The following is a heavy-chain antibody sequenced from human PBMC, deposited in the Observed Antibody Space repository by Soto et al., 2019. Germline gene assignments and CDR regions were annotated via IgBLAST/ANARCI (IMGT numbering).Heavy chain of an antibody. J-gene: IGHJ4*02. V-gene: IGHV3-33*01. CDR3: ARDWLPYSGPFDY. CDR2: IWYDGSNK. Sequence: GGSLRLSCAASGFTFSSYGMHWVRQAPGKGLEWVAVIWYDGSNKYYADSVKGRFTISRDNSKNTLYLQMNSLRAEDTAVYYCARDWLPYSGPFDYWGQGTLVTVSS. D-gene: IGHD1-26*01. CDR1: GFTFSSYG.